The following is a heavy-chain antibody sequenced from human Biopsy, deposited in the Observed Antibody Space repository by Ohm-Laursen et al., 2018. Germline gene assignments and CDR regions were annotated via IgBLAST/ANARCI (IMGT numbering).Heavy chain of an antibody. CDR2: IFHTGTT. J-gene: IGHJ6*02. Sequence: SDTLSLTCAVSGYSISTGYYWGWIRQPPGKGLEWIGSIFHTGTTYYNPSLKSRVTISVHISKNHFSLNVISVTAADTAMYYCARLWGGYHFHGMDVWGQGTTVTVSS. CDR3: ARLWGGYHFHGMDV. V-gene: IGHV4-38-2*01. CDR1: GYSISTGYY. D-gene: IGHD7-27*01.